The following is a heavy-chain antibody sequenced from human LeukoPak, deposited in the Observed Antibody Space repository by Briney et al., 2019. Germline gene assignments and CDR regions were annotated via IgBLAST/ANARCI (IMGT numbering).Heavy chain of an antibody. CDR3: ARLPAYSSSWYYFDY. D-gene: IGHD6-13*01. CDR2: IYYSGST. J-gene: IGHJ4*02. Sequence: GWVRRAPGKGLEWVGSIYYSGSTYYNPSLKSRVTISVDTSKNQFSLKLSSVTAADTAVYYCARLPAYSSSWYYFDYWGQGTLVTVSS. V-gene: IGHV4-39*01.